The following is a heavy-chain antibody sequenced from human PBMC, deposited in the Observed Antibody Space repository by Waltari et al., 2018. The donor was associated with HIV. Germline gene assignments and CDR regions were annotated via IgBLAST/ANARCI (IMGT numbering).Heavy chain of an antibody. D-gene: IGHD7-27*01. J-gene: IGHJ4*02. Sequence: EVQLVESGGGLVQPGGSLRLSCAASGFTFSNYTMNWVRQDPGKGLEWFSYISRSSSSIFYAASVKGRFTISRDNAKNSLYLQMNSLRVEDTAVYYCARDINGGWGYWGQGTLVTVAS. V-gene: IGHV3-48*01. CDR2: ISRSSSSI. CDR3: ARDINGGWGY. CDR1: GFTFSNYT.